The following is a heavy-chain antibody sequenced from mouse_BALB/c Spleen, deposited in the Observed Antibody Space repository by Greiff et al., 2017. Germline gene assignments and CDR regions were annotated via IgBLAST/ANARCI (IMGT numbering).Heavy chain of an antibody. CDR3: ASGYFFDY. J-gene: IGHJ2*01. Sequence: VKLVESGAELVKPGAPVKLSCKASGYTFTSYWMNWVKQRPGRGLEWIGRIDPSDSETHYNQKFKDKATLTVDKSSSTAYIQLSSLTSEDSAVYYCASGYFFDYWGQGTTLTVSS. CDR1: GYTFTSYW. CDR2: IDPSDSET. V-gene: IGHV1-69*02. D-gene: IGHD2-2*01.